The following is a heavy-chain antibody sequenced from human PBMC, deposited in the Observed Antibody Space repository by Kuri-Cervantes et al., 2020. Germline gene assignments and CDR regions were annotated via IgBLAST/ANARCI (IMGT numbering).Heavy chain of an antibody. CDR2: ISGSGGST. V-gene: IGHV3-23*01. J-gene: IGHJ3*02. CDR3: AKGSSGWSFDAFDI. CDR1: GFTFSIYA. D-gene: IGHD6-19*01. Sequence: GESLKISCAASGFTFSIYAMSWVRQAPGKGLEWVSAISGSGGSTYYADSVKGRFTISRDNAKNSLYLQMNSLRAEDTALYYCAKGSSGWSFDAFDIWGQGTMVTVSS.